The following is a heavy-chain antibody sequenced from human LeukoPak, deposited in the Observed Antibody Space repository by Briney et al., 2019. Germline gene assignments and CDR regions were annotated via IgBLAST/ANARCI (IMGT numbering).Heavy chain of an antibody. D-gene: IGHD3-9*01. V-gene: IGHV4-4*02. CDR3: ARSLRYFDWKDAFDI. CDR1: GGSISSPNW. J-gene: IGHJ3*02. CDR2: IYHSGMT. Sequence: PSETLSLTCAVSGGSISSPNWWSWVRQPPGKGLEWIGEIYHSGMTNYKTSLKSRVTISVDESKNQFSLKLSSVTAADTAVYYCARSLRYFDWKDAFDIWGQGTMVTVSS.